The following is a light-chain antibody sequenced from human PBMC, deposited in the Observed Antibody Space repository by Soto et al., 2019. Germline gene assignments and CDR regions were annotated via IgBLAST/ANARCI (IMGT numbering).Light chain of an antibody. CDR3: QKYNSAPLP. Sequence: DVQMTQSPSSLSASVGDRVTITCRASQGIAPYLAWFQQKPGKVPKLLIYAASTLQSGVPSRFSVSGSRTDFTLTISSLQPEDVATYYCQKYNSAPLPFGGGTKVEIK. CDR2: AAS. V-gene: IGKV1-27*01. J-gene: IGKJ4*01. CDR1: QGIAPY.